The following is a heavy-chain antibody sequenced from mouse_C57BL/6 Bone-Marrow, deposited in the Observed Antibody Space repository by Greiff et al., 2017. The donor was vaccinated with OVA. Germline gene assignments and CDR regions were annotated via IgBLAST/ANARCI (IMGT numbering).Heavy chain of an antibody. J-gene: IGHJ2*01. CDR1: GYAFSSSW. V-gene: IGHV1-82*01. Sequence: VQLQQSGPELVKPGASVKISCKASGYAFSSSWMNWVKQRPGKGLEWIGRIYPGDGDTNYNGKFKGTATLTADKSSSTADMQLSSLTSEDSAVSFCARSPYYWGQGTTLTVSS. CDR2: IYPGDGDT. CDR3: ARSPYY.